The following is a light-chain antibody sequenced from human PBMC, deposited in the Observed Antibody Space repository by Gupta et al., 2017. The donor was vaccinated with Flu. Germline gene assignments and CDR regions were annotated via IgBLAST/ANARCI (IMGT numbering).Light chain of an antibody. J-gene: IGKJ4*01. CDR3: KQAKRFPLT. CDR1: QDSSSW. V-gene: IGKV1-12*01. CDR2: AAS. Sequence: LSSVSAAVRYRVTINCRATQDSSSWLAWSQQKPGKAPKCLIYAASSLHSGVPARFSGSGSGTEFTLHISSVEAEDVATYYWKQAKRFPLTFGGGTKVEI.